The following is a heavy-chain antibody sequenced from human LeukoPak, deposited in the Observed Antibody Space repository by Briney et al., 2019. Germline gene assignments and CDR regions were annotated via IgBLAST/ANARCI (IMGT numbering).Heavy chain of an antibody. CDR1: GFTFSSYG. J-gene: IGHJ4*02. D-gene: IGHD2-15*01. CDR2: ISYDGSNK. V-gene: IGHV3-30*18. CDR3: AKASCGSGGSCYLDY. Sequence: GGSLRLSCTASGFTFSSYGMHWVRQAPGKGLEWVAVISYDGSNKYYADSVKGRFTISRDNSKDTLYLQMNSLRAEDTAVYYCAKASCGSGGSCYLDYWGQGTLVTVSS.